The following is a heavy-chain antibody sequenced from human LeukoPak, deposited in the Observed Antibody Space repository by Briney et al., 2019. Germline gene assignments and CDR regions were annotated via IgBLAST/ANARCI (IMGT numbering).Heavy chain of an antibody. D-gene: IGHD3-10*02. CDR1: GFTFSSYD. V-gene: IGHV3-48*03. J-gene: IGHJ6*04. CDR3: AELGITIIGGV. CDR2: ITGSGSTI. Sequence: PGGSLRLSCAASGFTFSSYDMDWVRQAPGKGLEWVSYITGSGSTIYYADSVKGRFPISRDNANNALYLQMNSLRAEDTAVYYCAELGITIIGGVWGKGTTVTISS.